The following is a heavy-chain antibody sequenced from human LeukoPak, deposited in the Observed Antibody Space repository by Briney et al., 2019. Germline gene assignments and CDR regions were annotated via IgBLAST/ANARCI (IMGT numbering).Heavy chain of an antibody. CDR1: GFTVSSDN. V-gene: IGHV3-66*02. Sequence: PGGSLRLSCAASGFTVSSDNMSWVRQVPGRGLEWVAVVYSGDDGTNYADSVRGRFTISRDDSKSTVFLQMNSLRVGDTAIYYCTKRNSGGYYDYWGQGTLVTVSS. CDR3: TKRNSGGYYDY. J-gene: IGHJ4*02. D-gene: IGHD5-12*01. CDR2: VYSGDDGT.